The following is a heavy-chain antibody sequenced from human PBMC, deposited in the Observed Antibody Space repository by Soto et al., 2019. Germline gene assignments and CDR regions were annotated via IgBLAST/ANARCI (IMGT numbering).Heavy chain of an antibody. D-gene: IGHD3-3*01. CDR1: GGSISSSSYY. CDR2: IYYSGST. Sequence: PSETLSLTCTVSGGSISSSSYYWGWIRQPPGKGLEWIGSIYYSGSTYYNPSLESRVTISVDTSKNQFSLKLSSVTAADTAVYYCARRPYDFWSGYYLYFDYWGQGTLVTVSS. CDR3: ARRPYDFWSGYYLYFDY. J-gene: IGHJ4*02. V-gene: IGHV4-39*01.